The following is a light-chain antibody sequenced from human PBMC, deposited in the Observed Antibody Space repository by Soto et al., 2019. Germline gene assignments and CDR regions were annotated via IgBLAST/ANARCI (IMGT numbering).Light chain of an antibody. CDR2: TND. Sequence: QSVLTQPPSTSATPGQRVTISCSGSSSNVGINTVSWYQQVPGTAPRLLIYTNDQRPSGVPDRFSGSKSGTSASLAIGGLQSEDEADYYCAAWDDSLSGLVFGGGTKLTVL. J-gene: IGLJ3*02. V-gene: IGLV1-44*01. CDR3: AAWDDSLSGLV. CDR1: SSNVGINT.